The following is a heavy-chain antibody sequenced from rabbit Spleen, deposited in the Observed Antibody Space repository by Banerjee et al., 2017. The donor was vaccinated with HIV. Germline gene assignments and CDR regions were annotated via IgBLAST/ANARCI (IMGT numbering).Heavy chain of an antibody. D-gene: IGHD8-1*01. CDR2: IDAGSSGFT. Sequence: QEQLEESGGDLVKPGASLTLTCTASGVSFSMSSYMCWVRQAPGKGLEWIACIDAGSSGFTYSATWARGRFTCSKTSSTTVTLQMTSLTVANTATYFCARDTGSSFSSYGMDLWGQGTLVTVS. J-gene: IGHJ6*01. V-gene: IGHV1S45*01. CDR1: GVSFSMSSY. CDR3: ARDTGSSFSSYGMDL.